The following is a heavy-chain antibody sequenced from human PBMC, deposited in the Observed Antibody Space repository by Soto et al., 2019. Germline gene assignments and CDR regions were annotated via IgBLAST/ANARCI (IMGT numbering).Heavy chain of an antibody. J-gene: IGHJ6*02. V-gene: IGHV3-64*04. CDR3: ARGMKTAVFYGMDV. D-gene: IGHD2-2*01. CDR1: GFTFSSYA. CDR2: ISSNLI. Sequence: PGGSLRLSCSASGFTFSSYAMHWVRQAPGKGLEYVSAISSNLIYYEDSVKGRFTVSRDNTKNSMYLQMISLRAEDTAIYYCARGMKTAVFYGMDVWGQGTTVTVSS.